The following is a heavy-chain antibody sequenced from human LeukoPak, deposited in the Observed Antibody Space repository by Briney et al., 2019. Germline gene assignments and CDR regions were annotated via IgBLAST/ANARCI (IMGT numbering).Heavy chain of an antibody. CDR2: IKQDGSEK. CDR3: AKASIFGDTKYFQH. CDR1: GFTFSSYW. J-gene: IGHJ1*01. D-gene: IGHD3-3*01. Sequence: GGSLRLSCAASGFTFSSYWMSWVRQAPGKGLEWVANIKQDGSEKYYVDSVKGRFTISRDNGRNSLYLQMNSLRAEDTAVYYCAKASIFGDTKYFQHWGQGTLVTVSS. V-gene: IGHV3-7*03.